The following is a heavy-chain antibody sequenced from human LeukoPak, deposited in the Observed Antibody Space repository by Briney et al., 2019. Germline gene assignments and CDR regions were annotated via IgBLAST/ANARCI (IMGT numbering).Heavy chain of an antibody. CDR3: AVHDFYSGGSHFDY. Sequence: GASVKVSCKASGYTFTSYGISWLRQAPGQGLEWLGWISGYNGNTNYAQKFQGRVTMTTDTPTSTAYMDLRSLKSDDTAVYYCAVHDFYSGGSHFDYWGQGTLVTVSS. CDR2: ISGYNGNT. J-gene: IGHJ4*02. D-gene: IGHD3-3*01. V-gene: IGHV1-18*01. CDR1: GYTFTSYG.